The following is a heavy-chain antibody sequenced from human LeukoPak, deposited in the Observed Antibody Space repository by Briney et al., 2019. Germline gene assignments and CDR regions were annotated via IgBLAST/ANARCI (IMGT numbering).Heavy chain of an antibody. J-gene: IGHJ4*02. CDR1: GGSISSYY. CDR2: IHYSGTT. Sequence: SETLSLTCTVSGGSISSYYWSWIRQPPGKGLDWIGYIHYSGTTNYNPSLKSRVTISVDTSKNQFSLKLSSVTAADTAVYYCARVPQPNIWFGELGYWGQGTLVTVSS. D-gene: IGHD3-10*01. V-gene: IGHV4-59*01. CDR3: ARVPQPNIWFGELGY.